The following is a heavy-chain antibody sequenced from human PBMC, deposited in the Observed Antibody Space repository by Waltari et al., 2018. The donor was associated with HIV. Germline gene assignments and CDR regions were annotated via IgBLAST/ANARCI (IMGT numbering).Heavy chain of an antibody. CDR1: GFTFCSYW. Sequence: EVQLVESGGGLVQPGGSLRLSCTASGFTFCSYWMTWVRQAPGKGLERVANINQDGSETYYLDSVKGRVTISRDNAKNSLSLQMSRLRGEDTAVFYCARDRGYQTFDYWGQGTLVTVSS. CDR2: INQDGSET. CDR3: ARDRGYQTFDY. D-gene: IGHD2-2*01. V-gene: IGHV3-7*01. J-gene: IGHJ4*02.